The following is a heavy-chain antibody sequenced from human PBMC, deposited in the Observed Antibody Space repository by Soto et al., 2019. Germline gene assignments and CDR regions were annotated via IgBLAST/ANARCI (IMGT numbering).Heavy chain of an antibody. V-gene: IGHV5-10-1*01. CDR1: GGTLSVHC. CDR3: ARHGAAIWLGY. Sequence: GESLKISFNTSGGTLSVHCISLVLQVPGRGLQWMGNIDPSDSYINYNPAFRGHVTFSVDKSSSTAYLHWSSLGPSDTAIYYCARHGAAIWLGYWGQGTLVTVSS. J-gene: IGHJ4*02. D-gene: IGHD6-19*01. CDR2: IDPSDSYI.